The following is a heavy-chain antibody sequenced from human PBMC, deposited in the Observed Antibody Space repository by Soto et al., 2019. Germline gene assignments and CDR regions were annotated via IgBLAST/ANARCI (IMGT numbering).Heavy chain of an antibody. CDR2: ISAYNGNT. Sequence: ASVKVSCKASGYTFTSYGISWVRQAPGQGLQWMGWISAYNGNTNYAQKLQGRVTMTTDTSTSTAYMELRSLRSDDTAVYYCARGMVSGYCSGGSCPTYYYGMDVWGQGTTVTVSS. CDR1: GYTFTSYG. D-gene: IGHD2-15*01. J-gene: IGHJ6*02. CDR3: ARGMVSGYCSGGSCPTYYYGMDV. V-gene: IGHV1-18*01.